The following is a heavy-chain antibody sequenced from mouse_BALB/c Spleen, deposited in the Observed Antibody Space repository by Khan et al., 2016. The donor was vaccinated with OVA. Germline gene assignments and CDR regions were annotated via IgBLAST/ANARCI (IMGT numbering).Heavy chain of an antibody. V-gene: IGHV1-4*01. Sequence: QVQLQQSGAKLVRPGASVKMSCEASGYTFTSYSMHWVKQRPGKGLEWIGYINPRSGCTNSNQKFKDKATLTADKSSSTAYMQLSNLTSEDSAVYYCARHAAEDGVDYWGQGTLVIVSS. CDR3: ARHAAEDGVDY. CDR1: GYTFTSYS. CDR2: INPRSGCT. J-gene: IGHJ4*01.